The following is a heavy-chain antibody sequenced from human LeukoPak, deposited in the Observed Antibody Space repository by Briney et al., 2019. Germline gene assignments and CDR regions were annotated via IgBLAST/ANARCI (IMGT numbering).Heavy chain of an antibody. CDR3: ARDRGYGLYYFDY. V-gene: IGHV3-33*01. CDR1: GFTFSSYG. Sequence: GGSLRLSCAASGFTFSSYGVHWVRQAPGKGLEWVAVIWYDGSNKYYADSVKGRFTISRDNSKNTLYLQMNSLRAEDTAVYYCARDRGYGLYYFDYWGQGTLVTVSS. D-gene: IGHD3-22*01. J-gene: IGHJ4*02. CDR2: IWYDGSNK.